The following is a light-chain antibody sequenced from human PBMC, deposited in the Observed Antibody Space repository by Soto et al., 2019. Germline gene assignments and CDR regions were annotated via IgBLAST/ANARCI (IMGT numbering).Light chain of an antibody. CDR2: DAY. V-gene: IGKV1-33*01. CDR1: QDIGNS. Sequence: DIQMTQSPPSLSASVGDRVTITCQASQDIGNSLNWYQHRPGKAPKLVIYDAYNLETGVPSTFSGSGYGTDFTFIISCLRPEDIATYYCQQYDNLPVTFGQGTRLEIK. CDR3: QQYDNLPVT. J-gene: IGKJ5*01.